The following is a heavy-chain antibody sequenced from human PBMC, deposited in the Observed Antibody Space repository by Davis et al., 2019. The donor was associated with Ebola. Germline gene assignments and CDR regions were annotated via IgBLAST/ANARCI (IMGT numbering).Heavy chain of an antibody. CDR2: IRSKAYGGTT. CDR3: THSGVEY. Sequence: GESLKISCRASGFTFGDYGMSWVRQAPGKGLEWVGLIRSKAYGGTTHYAASVKGRFTISRDDSKGIAYLQMNSLKTDDTAVYYCTHSGVEYWGQGTLVTVSS. D-gene: IGHD3-10*01. J-gene: IGHJ4*02. V-gene: IGHV3-49*04. CDR1: GFTFGDYG.